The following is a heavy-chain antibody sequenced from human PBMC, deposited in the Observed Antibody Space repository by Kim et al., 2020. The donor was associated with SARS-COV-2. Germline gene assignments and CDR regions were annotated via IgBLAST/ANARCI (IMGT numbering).Heavy chain of an antibody. Sequence: ASVKVSCKASGYTFTSYGISWVRQAPGQGLEWMGWISAYNGNTNYAQKLQGRVTMTTDTSTSTAYMELRSLRSDDTAVYYCARDRRFSGLGGWQQRYGTVFDYWGQGTLVTVSS. J-gene: IGHJ4*02. CDR3: ARDRRFSGLGGWQQRYGTVFDY. CDR1: GYTFTSYG. D-gene: IGHD6-13*01. CDR2: ISAYNGNT. V-gene: IGHV1-18*04.